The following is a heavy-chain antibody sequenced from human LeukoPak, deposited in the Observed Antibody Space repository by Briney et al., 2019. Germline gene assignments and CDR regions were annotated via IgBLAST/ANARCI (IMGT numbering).Heavy chain of an antibody. D-gene: IGHD3-3*01. CDR3: AKDQAIFGVVKHYMDV. CDR2: ISGSGGST. J-gene: IGHJ6*03. Sequence: PGGSLRLSCAASGFTFSSYAMSWVRQAPGKGLEWVSAISGSGGSTYYADSVKGRFTISRDNSENTLYLQMNSLRAEDTAVYYCAKDQAIFGVVKHYMDVWGKGTTVTVSS. V-gene: IGHV3-23*01. CDR1: GFTFSSYA.